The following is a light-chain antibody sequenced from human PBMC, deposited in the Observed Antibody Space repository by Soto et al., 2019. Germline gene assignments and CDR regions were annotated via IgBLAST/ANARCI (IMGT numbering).Light chain of an antibody. J-gene: IGLJ3*02. CDR2: DVT. CDR3: CSYAGSNAWV. V-gene: IGLV2-11*01. Sequence: QSALTQPRSVSGSPGQSVSISCTGSSSDIGGYNFVSWFQQHPGKAPKTMIFDVTERPSGVPDRFSGSKSDNTASLTISGLQAEDEAVYYCCSYAGSNAWVFGGGTKVTVL. CDR1: SSDIGGYNF.